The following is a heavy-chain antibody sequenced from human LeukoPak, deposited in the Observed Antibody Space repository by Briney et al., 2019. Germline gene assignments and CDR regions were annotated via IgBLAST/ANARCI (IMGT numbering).Heavy chain of an antibody. V-gene: IGHV4-39*01. J-gene: IGHJ6*02. CDR2: IYYTGST. CDR3: ARGLISYGYGYYYYYYGMDV. D-gene: IGHD5-18*01. Sequence: MPSETLSLTCTVSGDSISSSSSGYYWGWIRQPPGEGLEWIGSIYYTGSTYYNSSLKSRVTISVDTSKNQFSLNLSSVTAADTAVYYCARGLISYGYGYYYYYYGMDVWDQGTTVTVSS. CDR1: GDSISSSSSGYY.